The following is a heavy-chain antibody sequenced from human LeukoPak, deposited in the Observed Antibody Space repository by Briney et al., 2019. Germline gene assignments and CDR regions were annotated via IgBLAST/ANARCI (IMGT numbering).Heavy chain of an antibody. CDR1: GFTFSSYS. CDR2: ISSSSSYI. D-gene: IGHD6-19*01. J-gene: IGHJ4*02. V-gene: IGHV3-21*01. CDR3: ARDGLDDYNSGWYPEY. Sequence: PGGSLRLSCAASGFTFSSYSMNWVRQAPGKGLEWVSSISSSSSYIYYADSVKGRFTISRDNAKNSLYLQMNSLRGEDTAVYYCARDGLDDYNSGWYPEYWGQGTLVTVSS.